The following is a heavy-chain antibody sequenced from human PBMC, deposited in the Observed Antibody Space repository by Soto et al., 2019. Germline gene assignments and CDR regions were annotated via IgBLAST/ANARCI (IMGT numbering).Heavy chain of an antibody. J-gene: IGHJ3*01. D-gene: IGHD3-3*01. V-gene: IGHV4-59*03. Sequence: SETLSLTCAVSGGSISTYYWNWVRQSPGKGLGWIGYIYRTGSTHYNPSLNGRVAISLDTSRKKFSLKVNSVTAADTAVYFCARQIGDDPFELWGRGTMVTVSS. CDR1: GGSISTYY. CDR2: IYRTGST. CDR3: ARQIGDDPFEL.